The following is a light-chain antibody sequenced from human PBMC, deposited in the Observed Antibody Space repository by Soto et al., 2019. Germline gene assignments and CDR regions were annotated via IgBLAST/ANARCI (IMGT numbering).Light chain of an antibody. Sequence: DIQMTQSPSSLSASVGDRVTISCQASQDISNYLNWYQQKPGEAPKLLIYDTSNLETGVPSRFSGSTSGTEFTLTISGLQPEDLATYFCQQYGYLPFTFGGGTQVEIK. CDR3: QQYGYLPFT. J-gene: IGKJ4*01. V-gene: IGKV1-33*01. CDR1: QDISNY. CDR2: DTS.